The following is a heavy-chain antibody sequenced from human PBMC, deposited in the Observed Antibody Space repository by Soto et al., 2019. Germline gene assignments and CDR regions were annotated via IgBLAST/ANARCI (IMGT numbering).Heavy chain of an antibody. CDR3: TTEGYSGYDFCFGC. CDR1: GFTFRNAW. Sequence: GGSLRPSCAASGFTFRNAWMSWVRQAPGKGLEWVGRIKIKTDGGTTDYAAPVKGRFANSRDDSKNTLYLQMSRLKTEDIAVYYCTTEGYSGYDFCFGCWGQGALVPVSS. V-gene: IGHV3-15*01. CDR2: IKIKTDGGTT. J-gene: IGHJ4*02. D-gene: IGHD5-12*01.